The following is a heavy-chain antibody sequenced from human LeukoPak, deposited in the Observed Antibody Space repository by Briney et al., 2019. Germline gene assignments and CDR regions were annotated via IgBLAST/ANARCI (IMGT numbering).Heavy chain of an antibody. J-gene: IGHJ6*02. CDR2: IIPIFGTA. CDR1: GYTFTSYG. CDR3: ARDDYGMDV. V-gene: IGHV1-69*13. Sequence: GASVKVFCKASGYTFTSYGISWVRQAPGQGLEWMGGIIPIFGTANYAQKFQGRVTITADESTSTAYMELSSLRSEDTAVYYCARDDYGMDVWGQGTTVTVSS.